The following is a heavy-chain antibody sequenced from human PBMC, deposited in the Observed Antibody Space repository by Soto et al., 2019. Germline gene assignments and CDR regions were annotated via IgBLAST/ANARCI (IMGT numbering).Heavy chain of an antibody. CDR1: RGTFSSYA. D-gene: IGHD2-2*01. J-gene: IGHJ6*02. V-gene: IGHV1-69*01. CDR2: IIPISGTA. CDR3: ARSQGSSTSLEIYYYYYYGMDV. Sequence: QVQLVQSGAEVKKPGSSVKVYCKASRGTFSSYAISWVRQATGQGLEWMGGIIPISGTANYAQKFQGRVTITADESTSTAYMELSSLRSEDTAVYYCARSQGSSTSLEIYYYYYYGMDVWGQGTTVTVFS.